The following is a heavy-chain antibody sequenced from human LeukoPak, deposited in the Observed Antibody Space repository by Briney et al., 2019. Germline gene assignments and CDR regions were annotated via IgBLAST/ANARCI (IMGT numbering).Heavy chain of an antibody. J-gene: IGHJ5*02. V-gene: IGHV7-4-1*02. D-gene: IGHD5-12*01. CDR3: ARDGSRGAYNWFDP. CDR2: INTNTGNP. CDR1: GYTFTSNA. Sequence: ASVKVSCKASGYTFTSNAMNWVRQAPGQGLEWMGWINTNTGNPAYAQGFTGRFVFSLDTSVSTAYLQISSLKAEDTAVYYCARDGSRGAYNWFDPWGQGTLVTVSS.